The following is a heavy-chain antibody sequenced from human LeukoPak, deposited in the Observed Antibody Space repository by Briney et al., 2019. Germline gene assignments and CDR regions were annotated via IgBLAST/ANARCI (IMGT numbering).Heavy chain of an antibody. CDR3: ARFLVGASYYYYGMDV. Sequence: GGSLRLSCAASGFTASSNYMSWVRQAPGKGLEWVSVIYSGGSTYYADSVKGRFTISRDNSKNTLYLQMNSLRAEDTAVYYCARFLVGASYYYYGMDVWGQGTTVTVSS. D-gene: IGHD1-26*01. J-gene: IGHJ6*02. CDR2: IYSGGST. V-gene: IGHV3-66*02. CDR1: GFTASSNY.